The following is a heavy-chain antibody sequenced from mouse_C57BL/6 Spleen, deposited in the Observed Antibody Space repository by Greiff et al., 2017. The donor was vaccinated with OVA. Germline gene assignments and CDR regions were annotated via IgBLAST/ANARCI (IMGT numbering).Heavy chain of an antibody. CDR1: GYTFTSYG. V-gene: IGHV1-81*01. CDR3: ARSCTTNYDASWFAY. Sequence: VQLQQSGAELARPGASVKLSCKASGYTFTSYGISWVKQRTGQGLEWIGEIYPRSGNTYYNEKFKGKATLTADKSSSTAYMELRSLTSEDSAVYFCARSCTTNYDASWFAYWGQGTLVTVSA. D-gene: IGHD2-4*01. CDR2: IYPRSGNT. J-gene: IGHJ3*01.